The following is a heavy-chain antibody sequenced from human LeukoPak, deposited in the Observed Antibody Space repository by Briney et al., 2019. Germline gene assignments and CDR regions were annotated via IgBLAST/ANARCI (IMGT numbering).Heavy chain of an antibody. Sequence: KTSETLSLTCAVYGGSFSGYYWSWIRQPPGKGLEWIGEINHSGSTDYNPSLKSRVTISVDTSKNQFSLKLSSVTAADTAVYYCARQGSPCGYSYANGGWFDPWGQGTLVTVSS. V-gene: IGHV4-34*01. CDR2: INHSGST. J-gene: IGHJ5*02. D-gene: IGHD5-18*01. CDR3: ARQGSPCGYSYANGGWFDP. CDR1: GGSFSGYY.